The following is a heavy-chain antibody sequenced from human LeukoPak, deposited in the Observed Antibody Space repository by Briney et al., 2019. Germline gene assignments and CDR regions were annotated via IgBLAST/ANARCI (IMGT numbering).Heavy chain of an antibody. D-gene: IGHD6-19*01. J-gene: IGHJ4*02. CDR1: GYTFTSYY. V-gene: IGHV1-46*01. CDR2: ISPSGGGT. CDR3: ARGGPQWLVLRKRFYFDS. Sequence: ASVTVSCKSSGYTFTSYYIHWVRQAPGQGLEWMGIISPSGGGTGYAQNFQGRVTMTRDTSTSTVYMELSSLRSEDTAVYFCARGGPQWLVLRKRFYFDSWGQGPLVTASS.